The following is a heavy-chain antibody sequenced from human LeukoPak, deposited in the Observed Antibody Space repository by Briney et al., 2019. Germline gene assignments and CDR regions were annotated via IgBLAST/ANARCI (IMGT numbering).Heavy chain of an antibody. CDR2: ISYSGNT. V-gene: IGHV4-59*01. D-gene: IGHD3-16*01. CDR1: GGSISSYH. Sequence: SETLSLTCTVSGGSISSYHWSWIRQPPGKGLEWIGYISYSGNTNYNPSLKSRVTISVDTSKNQFSLKLSSVTAADTAVYYCARVGRGDYTWGSYSCDHWGRGTLVTVSS. CDR3: ARVGRGDYTWGSYSCDH. J-gene: IGHJ4*02.